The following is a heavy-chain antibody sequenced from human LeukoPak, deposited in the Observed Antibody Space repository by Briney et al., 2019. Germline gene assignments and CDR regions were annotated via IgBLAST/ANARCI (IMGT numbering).Heavy chain of an antibody. V-gene: IGHV4-59*01. J-gene: IGHJ4*02. D-gene: IGHD5-24*01. CDR3: ARGRDGYNSAFDY. Sequence: SETLSLTCTVSGGSISSYYWSWIRQPPGKGLEWIGYIYYGGSTNYNPSLKSRVTISVDTSKNQFSLKLSSVTAADTAVYYCARGRDGYNSAFDYWGQGTLVTVSS. CDR2: IYYGGST. CDR1: GGSISSYY.